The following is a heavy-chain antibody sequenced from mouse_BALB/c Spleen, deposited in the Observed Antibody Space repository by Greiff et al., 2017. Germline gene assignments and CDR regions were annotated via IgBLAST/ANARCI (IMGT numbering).Heavy chain of an antibody. CDR1: GYTFTSYW. V-gene: IGHV1S81*02. J-gene: IGHJ2*01. D-gene: IGHD2-4*01. Sequence: VQLQQPGAELVKPGASVKLSCKASGYTFTSYWMHWVKQRPGQGLEWIGEFNPSNGRTNYNEKFKSKATLTVDKSSSTAYMQLSSLTSEDSAVYYCASPPYDYDEGYWGQGTTLTVSS. CDR2: FNPSNGRT. CDR3: ASPPYDYDEGY.